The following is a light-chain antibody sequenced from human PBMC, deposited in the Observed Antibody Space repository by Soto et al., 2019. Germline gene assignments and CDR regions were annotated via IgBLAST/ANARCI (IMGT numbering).Light chain of an antibody. CDR3: QQRSNWPPRTT. J-gene: IGKJ4*01. Sequence: EIVLTQSPATLSLSPGERATLSCRASQSVSSYLAWYQQKPGQAPRLLIYDASNRATGIPARFSGSGSGTDFTLTISSLEPEDFAVYYCQQRSNWPPRTTFGGGNKVEIK. CDR2: DAS. V-gene: IGKV3-11*01. CDR1: QSVSSY.